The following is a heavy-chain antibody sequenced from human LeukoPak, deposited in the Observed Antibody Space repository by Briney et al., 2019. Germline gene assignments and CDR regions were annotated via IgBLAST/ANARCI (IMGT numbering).Heavy chain of an antibody. CDR3: ARGGGQWLRSSYFDY. CDR1: GGSFSGYY. CDR2: INHSGNT. Sequence: SETLSLTCAVYGGSFSGYYWTWIRQSQGKGLEWSGEINHSGNTNYNPSVKRRATISVDTSKKHFSPTVRSVTAANTAVYYCARGGGQWLRSSYFDYWGQGALVTVSS. D-gene: IGHD5-12*01. J-gene: IGHJ4*02. V-gene: IGHV4-34*01.